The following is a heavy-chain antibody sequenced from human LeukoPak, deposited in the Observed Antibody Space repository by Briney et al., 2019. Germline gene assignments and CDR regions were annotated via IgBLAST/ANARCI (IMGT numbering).Heavy chain of an antibody. CDR1: GGSIIGYY. Sequence: SETLSLTCTVSGGSIIGYYWSWIRQFPGKGLEWIGYIYYSGSTNYNPFLNSRVTILVDTSKNQFSLKLSSVTAADTAVYYCARPYDSSGYYIRGAFDIWGQGAMVTVS. CDR3: ARPYDSSGYYIRGAFDI. J-gene: IGHJ3*02. CDR2: IYYSGST. D-gene: IGHD3-22*01. V-gene: IGHV4-59*01.